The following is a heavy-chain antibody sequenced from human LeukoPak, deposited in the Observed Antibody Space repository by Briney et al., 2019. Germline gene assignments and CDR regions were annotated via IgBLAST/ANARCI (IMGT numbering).Heavy chain of an antibody. Sequence: ASVKVSCKASGYTFTGYYMHWVRQAPGQGLGWMGWINPNSGGTNYAQKFQGRVTMTTDTSTSTGYMELRSLTSDDTAVYYCAREERYCSGGSCSHPLYGMDVWGQGTTVIVS. V-gene: IGHV1-2*02. CDR3: AREERYCSGGSCSHPLYGMDV. D-gene: IGHD2-15*01. CDR1: GYTFTGYY. CDR2: INPNSGGT. J-gene: IGHJ6*02.